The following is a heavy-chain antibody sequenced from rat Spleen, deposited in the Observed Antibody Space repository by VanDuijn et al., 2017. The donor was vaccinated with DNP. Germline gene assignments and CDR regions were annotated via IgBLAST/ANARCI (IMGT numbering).Heavy chain of an antibody. CDR2: ITHTGGNI. D-gene: IGHD1-9*01. CDR3: TRITYSYVMDA. CDR1: GFTFNNYW. V-gene: IGHV5-31*01. Sequence: EVQLVESGGGLVQPGRSLKLSCVASGFTFNNYWMNWVRQAPGRGLEWVASITHTGGNIYYPDSVKGRITISRDNAQNTLYLQMNSLRSEDTATYYCTRITYSYVMDAWGHGASVTVSS. J-gene: IGHJ4*01.